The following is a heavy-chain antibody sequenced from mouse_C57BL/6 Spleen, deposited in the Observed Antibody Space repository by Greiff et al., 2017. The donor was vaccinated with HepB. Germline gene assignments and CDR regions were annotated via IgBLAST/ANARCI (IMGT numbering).Heavy chain of an antibody. D-gene: IGHD2-3*01. CDR2: ISSGGDYI. J-gene: IGHJ3*01. CDR1: GFTFSSYA. V-gene: IGHV5-9-1*02. Sequence: EVQLVESGEGLVKPGGSLKLSCAASGFTFSSYAMSWVRQTPEKRLEWVAYISSGGDYIYYVDTVKGRFTISRDNARNTLYLQMSSLKSEDTAMYYCTREDGYYRFAYWGQGTLVTVSA. CDR3: TREDGYYRFAY.